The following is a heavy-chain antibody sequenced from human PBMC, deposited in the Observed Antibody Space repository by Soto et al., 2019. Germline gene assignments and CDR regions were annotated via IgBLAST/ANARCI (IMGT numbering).Heavy chain of an antibody. Sequence: SETLSLTCTVSGGSISSSSYYWGRIRQPPGKGLEWIGSIYYSGSTYYNPSLKSRVTISVDTSKNQFSLKLSSVTAADTAVYYCASRTYSYGNYYFDYWGQGTLVTVSS. J-gene: IGHJ4*02. CDR3: ASRTYSYGNYYFDY. CDR2: IYYSGST. D-gene: IGHD5-18*01. CDR1: GGSISSSSYY. V-gene: IGHV4-39*01.